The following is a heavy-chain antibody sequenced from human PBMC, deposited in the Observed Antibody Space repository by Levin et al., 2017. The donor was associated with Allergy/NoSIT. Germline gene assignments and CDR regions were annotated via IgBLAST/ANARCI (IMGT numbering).Heavy chain of an antibody. J-gene: IGHJ4*01. CDR1: GFAFDDYA. D-gene: IGHD5-18*01. CDR2: INWNSNSK. CDR3: ARAAYSYGYGRFDY. Sequence: SCAASGFAFDDYAMHWVRQAPGKGLEWVSGINWNSNSKDYADSVKGRSTISRDNAKNSLYLEMSGLRVEDTALYFCARAAYSYGYGRFDYWGQGSPVTVSS. V-gene: IGHV3-9*01.